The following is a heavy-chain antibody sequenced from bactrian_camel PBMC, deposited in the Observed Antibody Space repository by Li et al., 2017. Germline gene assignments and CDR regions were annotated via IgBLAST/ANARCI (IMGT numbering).Heavy chain of an antibody. D-gene: IGHD3*01. CDR2: IYSDNGRT. CDR1: GFTFSSAW. Sequence: HVQLVESGGGLVQPGGSPRLSCAASGFTFSSAWMFWVRQAPGKGFEWVCSIYSDNGRTYYPDSVKGRFTISMEHAENTVYLQMHSLESGDTALYYCATDLLINRGWAIFHHWGQGTQVTVS. V-gene: IGHV3S6*01. J-gene: IGHJ4*01. CDR3: ATDLLINRGWAIFHH.